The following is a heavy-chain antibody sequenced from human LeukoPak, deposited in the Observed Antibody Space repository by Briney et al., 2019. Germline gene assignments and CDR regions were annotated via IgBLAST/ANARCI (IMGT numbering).Heavy chain of an antibody. J-gene: IGHJ4*02. CDR2: IYYSGST. CDR1: GGSISSTTYY. V-gene: IGHV4-61*05. Sequence: SETLSLTCTVSGGSISSTTYYWSWIRQPPGKGLEWIGYIYYSGSTNYNPSLKSRVTISVDTSKNQFSLKLSSVTAADTAVYYCARRGSSWYAHFDYWGQGTLVTVSS. CDR3: ARRGSSWYAHFDY. D-gene: IGHD6-13*01.